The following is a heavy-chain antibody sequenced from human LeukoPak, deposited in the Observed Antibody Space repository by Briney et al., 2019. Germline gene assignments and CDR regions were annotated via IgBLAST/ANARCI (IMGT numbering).Heavy chain of an antibody. CDR3: AREIGVVPHLDY. D-gene: IGHD3-22*01. CDR2: IHYSGST. J-gene: IGHJ4*02. V-gene: IGHV4-59*01. Sequence: PSETLSLTCTVSGGSISSYYWSWIRQPPGKGREWIGYIHYSGSTNYNPSLKSRVTISVDTSKNQFSLKLSSVTAADTAVYYCAREIGVVPHLDYWGQGTLVTVSS. CDR1: GGSISSYY.